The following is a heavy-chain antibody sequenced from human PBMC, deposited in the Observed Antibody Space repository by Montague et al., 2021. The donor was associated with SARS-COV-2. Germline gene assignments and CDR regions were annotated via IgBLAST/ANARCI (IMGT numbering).Heavy chain of an antibody. CDR2: IYWEDDK. CDR1: GFSLSTSGVG. V-gene: IGHV2-5*02. D-gene: IGHD3-22*01. CDR3: AHSRYYYYDSSGYRVYYFDY. Sequence: VKPTQTLTLTCTFSGFSLSTSGVGVGWIRQPPGKALEWLALIYWEDDKRYSPSLKSRLTITKDTSKNQVVLTMTNMDPVDTATYYCAHSRYYYYDSSGYRVYYFDYWGQGTLVTVSS. J-gene: IGHJ4*02.